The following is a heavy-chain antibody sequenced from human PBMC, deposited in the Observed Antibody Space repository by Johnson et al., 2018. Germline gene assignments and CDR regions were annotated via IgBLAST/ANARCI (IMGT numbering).Heavy chain of an antibody. CDR2: ISYDGSNK. J-gene: IGHJ6*02. V-gene: IGHV3-30*14. D-gene: IGHD2-2*01. Sequence: QVQLVESGGGVVQPGRSLRLSCAASGFTFSSYAMHWVRQAPGKGLEWVAVISYDGSNKYYPDSVKGRFTISRDNSKNTLYLQMNSRRAGDTAVYYCARDSGYCSSTSCAEGMDVWGQGTTVTVSS. CDR1: GFTFSSYA. CDR3: ARDSGYCSSTSCAEGMDV.